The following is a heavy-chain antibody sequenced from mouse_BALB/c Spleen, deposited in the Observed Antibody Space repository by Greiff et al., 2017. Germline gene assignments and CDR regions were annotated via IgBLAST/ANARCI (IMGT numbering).Heavy chain of an antibody. V-gene: IGHV5-6-5*01. D-gene: IGHD1-2*01. J-gene: IGHJ3*01. CDR2: ISSGGST. CDR3: ARGVYGYPFAY. Sequence: EVQLQQSGGGLVKPGGSLKLSCAASGFTFSSYAMSWVRQTPEKRLEWVASISSGGSTYYPDSVKGRFTISRDNARNILYLQMSSLRSEDTAMYYCARGVYGYPFAYWGQGTLVTVSA. CDR1: GFTFSSYA.